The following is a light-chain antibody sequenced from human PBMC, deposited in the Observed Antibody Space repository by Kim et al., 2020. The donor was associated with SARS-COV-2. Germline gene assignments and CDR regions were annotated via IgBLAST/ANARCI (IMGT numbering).Light chain of an antibody. CDR1: NSNIGTNT. CDR3: AAWDASLSGPV. J-gene: IGLJ2*01. V-gene: IGLV1-44*01. Sequence: ELTQPPSASGTPGQRVTISCSGSNSNIGTNTVNWYQQFAGAAPRLLIYSNDQRPSGVPGRFSGSNSGTSASLAISGLQSEDEAVYYCAAWDASLSGPVFGGGTQLTVL. CDR2: SND.